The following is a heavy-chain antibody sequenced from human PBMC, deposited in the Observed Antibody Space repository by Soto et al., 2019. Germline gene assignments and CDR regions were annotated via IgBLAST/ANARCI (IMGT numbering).Heavy chain of an antibody. CDR1: GFTFSSYW. V-gene: IGHV3-7*05. CDR3: ARDSTGTTSLPYYYYYYGMDV. Sequence: QPGGSLRLSCAASGFTFSSYWMSWVRQAPGKGLEWVANIKQDGSEKYYVDSVKGRFTISRDNAKNSLYLQMNSLRAEDTAVYYCARDSTGTTSLPYYYYYYGMDVWGQGTTVTFSS. CDR2: IKQDGSEK. D-gene: IGHD1-1*01. J-gene: IGHJ6*02.